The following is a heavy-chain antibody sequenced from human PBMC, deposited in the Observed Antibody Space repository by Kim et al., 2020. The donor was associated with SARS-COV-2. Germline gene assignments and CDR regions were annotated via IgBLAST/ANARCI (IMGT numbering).Heavy chain of an antibody. J-gene: IGHJ1*01. V-gene: IGHV4-39*01. CDR3: ARRIEYDFWSGYIG. Sequence: SETLSLTCTVYGGSISSSSYYWGWIRQPPGKGLEWIGSIYYSGSTYYNPSLKSRVTISVDTSKNQFSLKLSSVTAADTAVYYCARRIEYDFWSGYIGWG. D-gene: IGHD3-3*01. CDR1: GGSISSSSYY. CDR2: IYYSGST.